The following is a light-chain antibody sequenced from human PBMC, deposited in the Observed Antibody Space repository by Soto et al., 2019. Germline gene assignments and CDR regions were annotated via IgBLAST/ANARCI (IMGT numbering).Light chain of an antibody. CDR3: TASDNSQNDLV. J-gene: IGLJ1*01. V-gene: IGLV1-44*01. CDR1: SSNIGINP. CDR2: DNN. Sequence: QSVLTQPPSASGTPGQRVTISCSGSSSNIGINPVNWYQQLPGTAPKLVTYDNNQRPSGVPNRFYGSKSGISASLVISDPQYEDEADYCSTASDNSQNDLVFGTGTELTVL.